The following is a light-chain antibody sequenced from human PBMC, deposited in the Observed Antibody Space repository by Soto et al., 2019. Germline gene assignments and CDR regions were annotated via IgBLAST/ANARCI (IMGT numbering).Light chain of an antibody. Sequence: DIQMTQSPSSLSASVGDRVTITWRASQGIGIWLAWYQHKPGKAPNLLIYAASSLQRGVPSRFTGSGSGPDFSLTISSLQPEDFATYYCQQASAFPRTFGQGTKVE. CDR1: QGIGIW. CDR3: QQASAFPRT. J-gene: IGKJ1*01. V-gene: IGKV1-12*01. CDR2: AAS.